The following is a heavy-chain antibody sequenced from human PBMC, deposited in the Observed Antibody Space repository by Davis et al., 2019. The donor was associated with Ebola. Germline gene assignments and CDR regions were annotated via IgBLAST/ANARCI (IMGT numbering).Heavy chain of an antibody. CDR1: GDSVSSGG. CDR3: ARGWFRGGMDV. J-gene: IGHJ6*04. Sequence: HSQTLSLTCAISGDSVSSGGWNWIRQSPSRGLEWLGRTYYNSKWYSDYAVSVKSRITINPDTSKTQFSLQLNSVTPEDTALYYCARGWFRGGMDVWGEGTTVTVSS. D-gene: IGHD3-10*01. V-gene: IGHV6-1*01. CDR2: TYYNSKWYS.